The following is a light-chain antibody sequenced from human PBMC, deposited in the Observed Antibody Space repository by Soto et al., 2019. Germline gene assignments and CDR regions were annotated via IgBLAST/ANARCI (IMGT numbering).Light chain of an antibody. CDR2: GAS. J-gene: IGKJ4*01. CDR1: QSVSSSY. Sequence: EVVLTQSPGTLSLSSGERATLSCRASQSVSSSYLAWYQQKPGQAPRLLIYGASGRATGIPDRFSGSGSGTDFTLTISRLEPEDFAVYYCQQYGSSPLTFGGGTKVDIK. V-gene: IGKV3-20*01. CDR3: QQYGSSPLT.